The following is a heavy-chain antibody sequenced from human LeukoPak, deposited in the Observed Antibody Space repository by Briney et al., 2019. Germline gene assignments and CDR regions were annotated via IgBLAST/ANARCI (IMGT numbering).Heavy chain of an antibody. V-gene: IGHV3-33*01. J-gene: IGHJ4*02. CDR3: ARGAAVDTAMVDY. CDR1: GFTFSSYG. Sequence: GRSLRLSCAASGFTFSSYGMHWVRQAPGKGLEGVAVIWYDGSNKYYADSVKGRFTISRDNSKNTLYLQMNSLRAEDTAVYYCARGAAVDTAMVDYWGQGTLVTVSS. CDR2: IWYDGSNK. D-gene: IGHD5-18*01.